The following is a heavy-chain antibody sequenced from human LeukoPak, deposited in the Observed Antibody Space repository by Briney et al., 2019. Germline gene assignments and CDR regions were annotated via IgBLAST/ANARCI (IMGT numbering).Heavy chain of an antibody. J-gene: IGHJ4*02. D-gene: IGHD6-6*01. CDR1: GYTLTELS. CDR2: FDPEDGET. Sequence: ASVKVSCKVSGYTLTELSMHWVRQAPGKGLEWMGGFDPEDGETIYARKFQGRVTMTEDTSTDTAYMELSSLRSEDTAVYYCATRALGLVGFDYWGQGTLVTVSS. V-gene: IGHV1-24*01. CDR3: ATRALGLVGFDY.